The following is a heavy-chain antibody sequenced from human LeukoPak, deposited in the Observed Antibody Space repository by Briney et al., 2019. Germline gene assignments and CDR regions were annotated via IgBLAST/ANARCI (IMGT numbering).Heavy chain of an antibody. Sequence: SGTLSLTCAVSGGSISSSHWWSWVRQPPGKGLEWIGEIHQTGSTNYNPSLRSRGSISLDKAKNQFTLNLNSVTAADTAVNYCASSDYYRLDHWGQGILVTVSS. CDR3: ASSDYYRLDH. D-gene: IGHD6-25*01. CDR2: IHQTGST. CDR1: GGSISSSHW. J-gene: IGHJ4*02. V-gene: IGHV4-4*02.